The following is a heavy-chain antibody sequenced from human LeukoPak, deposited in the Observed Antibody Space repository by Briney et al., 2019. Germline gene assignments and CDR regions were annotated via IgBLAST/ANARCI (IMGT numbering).Heavy chain of an antibody. CDR1: GFTFSNYA. CDR2: IVGSGGST. CDR3: SKWGDYDVLTGYYDSDF. J-gene: IGHJ4*02. V-gene: IGHV3-23*01. D-gene: IGHD3-9*01. Sequence: TGGSLRLSCAASGFTFSNYAMSWVRQAPGKGLEWVSAIVGSGGSTYYADSVKGRFSIFRDNSKNTLFLQMNSLRVEDTALYYCSKWGDYDVLTGYYDSDFWGQGTLVTVSS.